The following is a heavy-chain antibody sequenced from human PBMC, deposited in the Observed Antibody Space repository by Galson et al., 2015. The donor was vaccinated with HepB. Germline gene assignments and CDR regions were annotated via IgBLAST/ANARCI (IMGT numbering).Heavy chain of an antibody. D-gene: IGHD3-22*01. CDR1: GYSFTSYW. J-gene: IGHJ6*02. Sequence: QSGAEVKKPGEPLRISCKSSGYSFTSYWISWVRQMPGKGLEWMGRIDPSDSYTNYSPSFQGHVTISADKSISTAYLQWSSLKASDTAMYYCARVPDSSGYYYPHYYYGMDVWGQGTTVTVSS. V-gene: IGHV5-10-1*01. CDR2: IDPSDSYT. CDR3: ARVPDSSGYYYPHYYYGMDV.